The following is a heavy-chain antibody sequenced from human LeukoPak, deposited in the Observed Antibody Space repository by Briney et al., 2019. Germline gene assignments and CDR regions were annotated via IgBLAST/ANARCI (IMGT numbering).Heavy chain of an antibody. CDR3: ARSITGYYIYYMDV. CDR2: ISSSSSYI. J-gene: IGHJ6*03. V-gene: IGHV3-21*01. Sequence: RGSLRLSCAASGFTFSSYSMNWVRQAPGKGLEWVSSISSSSSYIYYADSVKGRFTISRDNAKNSLYLRMNSLRAEDTAVYYCARSITGYYIYYMDVWGKGTTVTVSS. D-gene: IGHD1-20*01. CDR1: GFTFSSYS.